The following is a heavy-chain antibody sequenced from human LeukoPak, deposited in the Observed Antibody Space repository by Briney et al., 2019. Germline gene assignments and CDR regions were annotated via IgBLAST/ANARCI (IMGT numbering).Heavy chain of an antibody. CDR3: TSGRRRRQVDTAMVQNYYYGMDV. CDR2: ISSSSSYI. V-gene: IGHV3-21*03. D-gene: IGHD5-18*01. CDR1: GFRFSNYA. J-gene: IGHJ6*02. Sequence: GGSLRLSCTASGFRFSNYAMNWVRQAPGKGLEWVSSISSSSSYIYYADSVKGRFTISRDNAKNSLYLQMNSLKTEDTAVYYCTSGRRRRQVDTAMVQNYYYGMDVWGQGTTVTVSS.